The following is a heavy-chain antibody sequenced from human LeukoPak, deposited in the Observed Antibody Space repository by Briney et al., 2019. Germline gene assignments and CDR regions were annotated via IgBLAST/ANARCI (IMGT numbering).Heavy chain of an antibody. J-gene: IGHJ4*02. Sequence: GGSLRLSCAASGFTFSSHGVNWVRQAPGKGLEWVSGISPSGDVTYYTDSVQGRFTISRDNSKNMMYVQMNSLRAEDTAVYYCASPDGHWGQGTLVTVSS. CDR3: ASPDGH. V-gene: IGHV3-23*01. CDR2: ISPSGDVT. CDR1: GFTFSSHG.